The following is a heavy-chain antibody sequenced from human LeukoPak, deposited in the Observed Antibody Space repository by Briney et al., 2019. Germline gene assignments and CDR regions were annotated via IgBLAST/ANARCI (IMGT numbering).Heavy chain of an antibody. J-gene: IGHJ6*03. Sequence: PGGSLRLSCAASGFTFSSYWMSWVRQAPGKGLEWVSTISGSGYNTYYADSVMGRFTISRDNSKNTMYLQMNSLRAEDTAVYYCAKGAEEGVVITSVYYYYMDVWGKGTTVTISS. D-gene: IGHD3-22*01. CDR1: GFTFSSYW. V-gene: IGHV3-23*01. CDR2: ISGSGYNT. CDR3: AKGAEEGVVITSVYYYYMDV.